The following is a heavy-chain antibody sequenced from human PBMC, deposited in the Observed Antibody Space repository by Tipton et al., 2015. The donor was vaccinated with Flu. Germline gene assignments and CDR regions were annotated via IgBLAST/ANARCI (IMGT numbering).Heavy chain of an antibody. CDR1: GYSISSGYF. Sequence: TLSLTCVVSGYSISSGYFWGWIRQPPGKGLEWIGSIYHRGYTHYNPSLKSPVTISVDTSKNEISLSLSSVTAADTAVYYCAREYCGGVCNSLFQTINWFDPWGQGTRVTVSS. J-gene: IGHJ5*02. CDR3: AREYCGGVCNSLFQTINWFDP. D-gene: IGHD2-21*01. CDR2: IYHRGYT. V-gene: IGHV4-38-2*02.